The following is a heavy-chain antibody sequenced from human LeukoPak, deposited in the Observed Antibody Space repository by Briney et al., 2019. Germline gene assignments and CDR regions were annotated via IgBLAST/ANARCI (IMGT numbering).Heavy chain of an antibody. Sequence: GGSLRLSCAASGFTFRSYAMSWVRQAPGKGLEWVSAISGSGGSTYYADSVKGRFTISRDNSKNTLYLQMNSLRAEDTAVYYCAKECYYDSSGYAQFDYWGQGTLVTVSS. CDR3: AKECYYDSSGYAQFDY. CDR1: GFTFRSYA. D-gene: IGHD3-22*01. CDR2: ISGSGGST. J-gene: IGHJ4*02. V-gene: IGHV3-23*01.